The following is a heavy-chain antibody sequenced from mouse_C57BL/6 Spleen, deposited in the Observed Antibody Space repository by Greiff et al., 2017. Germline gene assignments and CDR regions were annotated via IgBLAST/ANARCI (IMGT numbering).Heavy chain of an antibody. CDR1: GYTFTDYE. J-gene: IGHJ2*01. V-gene: IGHV1-15*01. CDR3: TREANYFFDY. Sequence: VQRVESGAELVRPGASVTLSCKASGYTFTDYEMHWVKQTPVHGLEWIGAIDPETGGTAYNQKFKGKAILTADKSSSTAYMELRSLTSEDSAVYYCTREANYFFDYWGQGTTLTVSS. D-gene: IGHD1-1*02. CDR2: IDPETGGT.